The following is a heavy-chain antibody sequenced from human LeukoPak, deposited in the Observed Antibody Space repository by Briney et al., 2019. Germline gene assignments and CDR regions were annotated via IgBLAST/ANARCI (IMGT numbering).Heavy chain of an antibody. V-gene: IGHV3-23*01. D-gene: IGHD2-15*01. CDR1: GFTFSSYA. J-gene: IGHJ5*01. CDR2: ISNGKT. Sequence: GGSLRLSCAASGFTFSSYAMSWVRQAPGKGLEWVAAISNGKTYYADSVRGRFAISRDDSTNTVYLHMNSLRDEDTALYHCVREAGYCAPVCVKTNWFDSWGQGTLVTVSS. CDR3: VREAGYCAPVCVKTNWFDS.